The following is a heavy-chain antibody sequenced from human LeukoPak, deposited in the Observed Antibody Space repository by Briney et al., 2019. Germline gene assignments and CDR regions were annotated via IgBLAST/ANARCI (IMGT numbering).Heavy chain of an antibody. CDR2: ISSSSSYI. J-gene: IGHJ3*02. Sequence: GGSLRLSCAASGFTFSTYSMNWVRQAPGKGLEWVSSISSSSSYIYYADSVKGRFTISRDNAKNSLYLQMNSLRAEDTAVYYCARVEVRGVISGPDAFDIWGQGTMVTVSS. CDR3: ARVEVRGVISGPDAFDI. V-gene: IGHV3-21*01. CDR1: GFTFSTYS. D-gene: IGHD3-10*01.